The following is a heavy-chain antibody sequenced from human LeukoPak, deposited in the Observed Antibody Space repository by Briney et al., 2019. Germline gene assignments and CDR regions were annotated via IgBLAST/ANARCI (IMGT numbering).Heavy chain of an antibody. Sequence: QSGGSLRLSCAASGFTFSSYAMSWVRQAPGKGLEWVSAISGSGGSTYYADSVKGRFTISRDNSKNTLYLQMNSLRAEDTAVYYCARGPYSSSAGPLDYWGQGTLVTVSS. CDR3: ARGPYSSSAGPLDY. D-gene: IGHD6-6*01. CDR1: GFTFSSYA. CDR2: ISGSGGST. J-gene: IGHJ4*02. V-gene: IGHV3-23*01.